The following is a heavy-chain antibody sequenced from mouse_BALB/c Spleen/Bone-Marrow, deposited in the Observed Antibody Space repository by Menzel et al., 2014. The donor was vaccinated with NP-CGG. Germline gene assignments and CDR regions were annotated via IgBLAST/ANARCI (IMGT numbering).Heavy chain of an antibody. J-gene: IGHJ2*01. CDR3: ARDRGYYKDVGDY. D-gene: IGHD2-3*01. V-gene: IGHV2-9*02. Sequence: QVQLQQSGPGLVAPSQSLSITCTVSGFSLTSYGVHWVRQPPGKGLEWLGVIWAGGSTNYNSALMSRLSISKDNSESQVSLKMNSLQTDDTAIYYCARDRGYYKDVGDYWGQGTTLTVSS. CDR2: IWAGGST. CDR1: GFSLTSYG.